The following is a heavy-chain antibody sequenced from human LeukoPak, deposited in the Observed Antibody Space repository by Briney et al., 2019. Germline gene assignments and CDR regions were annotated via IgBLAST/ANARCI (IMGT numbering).Heavy chain of an antibody. CDR2: INPNSGGT. J-gene: IGHJ5*02. CDR3: ARDCTNGVCYDA. V-gene: IGHV1-2*02. D-gene: IGHD2-8*01. Sequence: GASVKVSCKASGYTFTSYYMHWVRQAPGQGLEWMGWINPNSGGTNYAQKFQGRVTMTRDTSISTAYMELSRLRSDDTAVYYCARDCTNGVCYDAWGLGTLVTVSS. CDR1: GYTFTSYY.